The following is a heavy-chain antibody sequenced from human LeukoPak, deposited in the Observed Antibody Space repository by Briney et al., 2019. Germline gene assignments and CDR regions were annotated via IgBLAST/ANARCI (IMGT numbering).Heavy chain of an antibody. Sequence: PSETLSLTCTVSGGSISSGGYYWSWIRQHPGKGLEWIGYIYYSGSTYYNPSLKSRVTISVDTSKNQFSLKLSSVTAADTAVYYCARGEQQLIIDYWGQGTLVTVSS. CDR3: ARGEQQLIIDY. D-gene: IGHD6-13*01. V-gene: IGHV4-31*03. CDR2: IYYSGST. J-gene: IGHJ4*02. CDR1: GGSISSGGYY.